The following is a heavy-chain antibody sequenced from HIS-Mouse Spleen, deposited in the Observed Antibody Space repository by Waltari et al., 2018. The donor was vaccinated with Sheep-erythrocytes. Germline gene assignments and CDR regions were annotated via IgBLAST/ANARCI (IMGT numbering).Heavy chain of an antibody. Sequence: EVQLVESGGGLVQPGRSLRLSCAASGFSFDDYAMHWVRQAPGKGLGWVSGIRWNSGSIGYADSVKGRFTISRNNAKNSLYLQMNSLRAEDTALYYCAKVISRNIVVVPAAVGDYWGQGTLVTVSS. J-gene: IGHJ4*02. CDR2: IRWNSGSI. V-gene: IGHV3-9*01. CDR1: GFSFDDYA. CDR3: AKVISRNIVVVPAAVGDY. D-gene: IGHD2-2*01.